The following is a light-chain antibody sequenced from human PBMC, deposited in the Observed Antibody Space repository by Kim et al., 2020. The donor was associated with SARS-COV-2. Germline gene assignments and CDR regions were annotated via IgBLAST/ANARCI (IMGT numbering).Light chain of an antibody. Sequence: QSVVTQPPSASGSPGQSVTISCTGTSGDIGNYNYVSWYQQHPGKAPKLIIYEVTKRPSGVPTRFSGSKSANTASLTVSGLQTEDEADYFCASYGGMNNLLFGGGTQLTVL. CDR2: EVT. CDR3: ASYGGMNNLL. V-gene: IGLV2-8*01. J-gene: IGLJ2*01. CDR1: SGDIGNYNY.